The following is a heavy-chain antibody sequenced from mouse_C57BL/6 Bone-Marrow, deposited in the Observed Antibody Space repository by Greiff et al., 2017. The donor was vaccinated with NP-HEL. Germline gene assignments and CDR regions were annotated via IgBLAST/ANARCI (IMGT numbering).Heavy chain of an antibody. J-gene: IGHJ2*01. V-gene: IGHV1-87*01. CDR3: SEDSAVYYCSWRALYYWSSYGYFDY. Sequence: QVQLQQSGPELARPWASVKISCPAFYTFSRRVHFAFRDTNYWMQWVKQRPGQGLEWIGAIYPGYGATSYHQKFKGKSTFTSDKASITAYMQLSRLTSEDSAVYYCSWRALYYWSSYGYFDYWGQGTTLTVSP. CDR2: GQGLEWIG. CDR1: YTFSRRVH. D-gene: IGHD1-1*01.